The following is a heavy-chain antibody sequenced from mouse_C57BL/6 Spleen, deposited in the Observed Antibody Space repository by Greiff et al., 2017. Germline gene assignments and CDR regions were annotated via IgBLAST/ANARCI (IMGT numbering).Heavy chain of an antibody. Sequence: QVQLKQPGAELVKPGASVKLSCKASGYTFTSYWMHWVKQRPGQGLEWIGMIYPDSGSTNYNEKFKSKATLTVGKSSSTAYMQLSSLTSEDSAVYYCARGCPPMDYWGQGTSVTVSS. J-gene: IGHJ4*01. CDR1: GYTFTSYW. CDR2: IYPDSGST. V-gene: IGHV1-64*01. CDR3: ARGCPPMDY.